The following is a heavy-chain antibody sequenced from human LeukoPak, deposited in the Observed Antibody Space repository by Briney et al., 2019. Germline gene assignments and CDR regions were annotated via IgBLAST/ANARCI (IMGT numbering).Heavy chain of an antibody. D-gene: IGHD4-23*01. J-gene: IGHJ4*02. CDR3: ARGRPHGNDY. CDR2: ISSSSSTI. V-gene: IGHV3-48*01. CDR1: GFTFSSYS. Sequence: GGSLRLSCAASGFTFSSYSMNWVRQAPGKGLEWVSYISSSSSTIYYADSVKGRFTISRDNAKNSLYLQMNSLRGEDTAVYYCARGRPHGNDYWGQGTLVTVSS.